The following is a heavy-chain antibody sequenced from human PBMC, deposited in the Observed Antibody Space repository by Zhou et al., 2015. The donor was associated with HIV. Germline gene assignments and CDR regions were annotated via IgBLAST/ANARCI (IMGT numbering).Heavy chain of an antibody. CDR1: GGTFSSYA. V-gene: IGHV1-69*01. CDR3: ALRRFLLRSLVPASPLEFDP. Sequence: QVQLVQSGAEVKKPGSSVKVSCKASGGTFSSYAISWVRQAPGQGLEWMGGIIPIFGTANYAQKFQGRVTITADESTSTAYMELSSLRSEDTAVYYCALRRFLLRSLVPASPLEFDPWGQGTLVTVSS. J-gene: IGHJ5*02. D-gene: IGHD4-17*01. CDR2: IIPIFGTA.